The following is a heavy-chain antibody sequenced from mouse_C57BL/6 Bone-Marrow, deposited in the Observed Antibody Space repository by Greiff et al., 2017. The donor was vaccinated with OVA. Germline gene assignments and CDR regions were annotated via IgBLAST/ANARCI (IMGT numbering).Heavy chain of an antibody. J-gene: IGHJ1*03. CDR3: AREEDYYGSRGYFDV. Sequence: EVQLQQSGPELVKPGASVKISCKASGYSFTGYYMNWVKQSPEKSLEWIGEINPSTGGTTYNQKFKAKATLTVDKSSSTAYMQLKSLTSEDSAVYYCAREEDYYGSRGYFDVWGTGTTVTVSS. V-gene: IGHV1-42*01. D-gene: IGHD1-1*01. CDR2: INPSTGGT. CDR1: GYSFTGYY.